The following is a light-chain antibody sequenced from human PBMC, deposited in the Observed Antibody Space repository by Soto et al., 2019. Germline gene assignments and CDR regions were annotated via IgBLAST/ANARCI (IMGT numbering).Light chain of an antibody. J-gene: IGKJ2*01. CDR3: QQANSFPYT. CDR1: QAINSW. Sequence: DIQMTQSPSSVSASVGDRVTITCRASQAINSWLAWYQQKPGKAPKLLIYGASSLQSGVPSRFSGSESGTDFTLAISSLQPKDFATYYCQQANSFPYTFGQGTKLEIK. V-gene: IGKV1D-12*01. CDR2: GAS.